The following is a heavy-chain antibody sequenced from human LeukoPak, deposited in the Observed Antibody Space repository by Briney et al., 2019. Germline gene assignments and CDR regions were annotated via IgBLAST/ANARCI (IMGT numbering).Heavy chain of an antibody. D-gene: IGHD6-13*01. V-gene: IGHV1-69*04. CDR1: GYTFSSYG. Sequence: ASVKLSCMASGYTFSSYGIHWVRQAPGQGLEWMGRIIPILGIANYAQKFQGRVTITADKSTRTAYMELSSLRSEDTAVYYCARGTTQQQHYYDYDYGQDVWRQEPTVTVSS. CDR3: ARGTTQQQHYYDYDYGQDV. CDR2: IIPILGIA. J-gene: IGHJ6*01.